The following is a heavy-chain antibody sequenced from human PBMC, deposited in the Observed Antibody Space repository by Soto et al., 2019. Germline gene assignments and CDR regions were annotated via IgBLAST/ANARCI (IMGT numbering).Heavy chain of an antibody. Sequence: ASVKVSCKASGYTFTSYGISWVRQAPGQGLEWMGWISAYNGNTNYAQKLQGRVTMTTDTSTSTAYMELRSLRSDDTAVYYCARSAPVTMVRGVIITDNWFDPWGQGTLVTVTS. J-gene: IGHJ5*02. CDR1: GYTFTSYG. CDR3: ARSAPVTMVRGVIITDNWFDP. D-gene: IGHD3-10*01. V-gene: IGHV1-18*01. CDR2: ISAYNGNT.